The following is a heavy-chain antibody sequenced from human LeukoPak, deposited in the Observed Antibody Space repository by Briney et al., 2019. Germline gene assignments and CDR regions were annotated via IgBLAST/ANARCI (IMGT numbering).Heavy chain of an antibody. CDR2: IDPSDSYT. J-gene: IGHJ4*02. D-gene: IGHD6-19*01. Sequence: PGESLKISCKGSGYSFTSYWISWVRQMPGKGLEWMGRIDPSDSYTNYSPSFQGHVTTSADKSISTAYLQWSSLKASDTAMYYCARHPGIAVAGDVTYFDYWGQGTLVTVSS. V-gene: IGHV5-10-1*01. CDR1: GYSFTSYW. CDR3: ARHPGIAVAGDVTYFDY.